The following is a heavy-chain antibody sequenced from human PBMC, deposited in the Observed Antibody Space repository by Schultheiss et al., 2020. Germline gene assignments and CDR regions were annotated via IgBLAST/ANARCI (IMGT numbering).Heavy chain of an antibody. D-gene: IGHD2-21*01. CDR3: AREYCGGACVKN. J-gene: IGHJ4*02. CDR1: GGSISSDNW. V-gene: IGHV4-4*02. Sequence: SETLSLTCAVSGGSISSDNWWGWVRQPPGKGLEWIGEIYHSGSTNYNPSLKSRVTISVDKSKNQFSLRLSSVTAADTAVYYCAREYCGGACVKNWGQGTLVTISS. CDR2: IYHSGST.